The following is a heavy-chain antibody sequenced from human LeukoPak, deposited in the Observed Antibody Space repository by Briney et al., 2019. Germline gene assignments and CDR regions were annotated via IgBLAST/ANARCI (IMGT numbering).Heavy chain of an antibody. CDR1: GGSISSGSYY. Sequence: SETLSLTCTVSGGSISSGSYYWSWIRQPAGKGLEWIGRIYTSGSTNYNPSLKSRVTISVDTSKNQFSLKLSSVTAADTAVYYCASGAYQLLSALDYWGQGTLVTVSS. CDR2: IYTSGST. J-gene: IGHJ4*02. CDR3: ASGAYQLLSALDY. D-gene: IGHD2-2*01. V-gene: IGHV4-61*02.